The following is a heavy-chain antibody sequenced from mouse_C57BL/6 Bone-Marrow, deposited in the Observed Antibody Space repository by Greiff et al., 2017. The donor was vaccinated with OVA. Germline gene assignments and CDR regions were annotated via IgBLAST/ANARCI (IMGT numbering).Heavy chain of an antibody. CDR2: IYPGNSDT. CDR3: TRSEVTTQYYYAMDY. D-gene: IGHD2-3*01. J-gene: IGHJ4*01. V-gene: IGHV1-5*01. CDR1: GYTFTSYW. Sequence: EVKLVESGTVLARPGASVKMSCKTSGYTFTSYWMHWVKQRPGQGLEWIGAIYPGNSDTSYNQKFKGKAKLTAVTSASTAYMELSSLTNEDSAVYYCTRSEVTTQYYYAMDYWGQGTSVTVSS.